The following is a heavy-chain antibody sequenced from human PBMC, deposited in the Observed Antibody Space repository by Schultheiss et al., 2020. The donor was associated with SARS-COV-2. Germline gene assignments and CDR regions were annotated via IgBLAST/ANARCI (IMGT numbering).Heavy chain of an antibody. CDR1: GFTFSDYY. V-gene: IGHV3-15*01. J-gene: IGHJ4*02. CDR2: IKSKTDGGTT. Sequence: GGSLRLSCAASGFTFSDYYMTWIRQAPGKGLEWVGRIKSKTDGGTTDYAAPVKGRFTISRDDSKNTLYMQMNSLKTEDTAVYYCTTDRTITMVRGVTIDYWGQGTLVTVSS. D-gene: IGHD3-10*01. CDR3: TTDRTITMVRGVTIDY.